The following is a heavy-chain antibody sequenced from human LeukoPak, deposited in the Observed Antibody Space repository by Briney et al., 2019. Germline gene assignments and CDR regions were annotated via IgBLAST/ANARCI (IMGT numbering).Heavy chain of an antibody. Sequence: ASVKVSCKAPGYTFTGYYMHWVRQAPGQGLEWMGRINPNSGGTNYAQKFQGRVTMTRDTSISTAYMELSRLRSDDTAVYYCAAMTTVTYDNYYYYYMDVWGKGTTVTVSS. CDR1: GYTFTGYY. J-gene: IGHJ6*03. CDR3: AAMTTVTYDNYYYYYMDV. D-gene: IGHD4-17*01. CDR2: INPNSGGT. V-gene: IGHV1-2*06.